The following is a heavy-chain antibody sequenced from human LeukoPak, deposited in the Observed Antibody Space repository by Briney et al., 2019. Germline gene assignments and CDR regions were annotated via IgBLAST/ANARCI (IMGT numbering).Heavy chain of an antibody. D-gene: IGHD5-24*01. CDR1: GGSISSGGYY. CDR3: AREALDGYIDY. J-gene: IGHJ4*02. Sequence: SETLSLTCTVSGGSISSGGYYWSWIRQHPGKGLEWIGYIYYSGSTYYNPSLKSRVTISVDTSKNQFSLKLSSATAADTAVYYCAREALDGYIDYWGQGTLVTVSS. CDR2: IYYSGST. V-gene: IGHV4-31*03.